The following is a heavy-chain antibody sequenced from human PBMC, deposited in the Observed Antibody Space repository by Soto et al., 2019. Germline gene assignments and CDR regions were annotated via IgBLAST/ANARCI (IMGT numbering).Heavy chain of an antibody. Sequence: QVPLVQSGAEEKKPGASVKVSCKASGYTFTSYAIHWVRQAPGQRLEWMGWINAGNGNRKYSQKLQGRVTITRDTSGSTAYMELSSLRSEDTAVYYCARGTPVWFDPWGQGTLVTVSS. CDR3: ARGTPVWFDP. V-gene: IGHV1-3*05. CDR2: INAGNGNR. J-gene: IGHJ5*02. D-gene: IGHD3-10*01. CDR1: GYTFTSYA.